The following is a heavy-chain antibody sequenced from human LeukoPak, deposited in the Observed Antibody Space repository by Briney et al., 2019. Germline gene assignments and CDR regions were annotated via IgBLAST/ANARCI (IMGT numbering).Heavy chain of an antibody. CDR3: AAERVGRFGGHGAFDI. CDR1: GFTFTSSA. D-gene: IGHD3-10*01. J-gene: IGHJ3*02. CDR2: IVVGSGDT. Sequence: GASVKVSCKASGFTFTSSAMQWVRQARGQRLEWIGWIVVGSGDTNYAQKFQERVAITRDMSTSTAYMELSSLRSEDTAVYYCAAERVGRFGGHGAFDIWGQGTMVTVSS. V-gene: IGHV1-58*02.